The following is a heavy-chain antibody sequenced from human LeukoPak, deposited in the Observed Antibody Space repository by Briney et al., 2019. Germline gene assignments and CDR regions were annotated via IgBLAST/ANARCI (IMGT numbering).Heavy chain of an antibody. CDR2: IIPIFGTA. CDR3: ARGFYGSGKSYYYYYYYMDV. Sequence: SVKVSCKASGGTFSSYAISWVRQAPGQGLEWMGGIIPIFGTANYAQKFQGRVTITADESTSTAYMELSSLRSEDTAVYYCARGFYGSGKSYYYYYYYMDVWGKGTTVTISS. D-gene: IGHD3-10*01. V-gene: IGHV1-69*13. J-gene: IGHJ6*03. CDR1: GGTFSSYA.